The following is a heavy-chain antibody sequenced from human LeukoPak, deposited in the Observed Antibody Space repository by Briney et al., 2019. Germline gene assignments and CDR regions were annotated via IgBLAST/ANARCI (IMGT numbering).Heavy chain of an antibody. CDR3: ARDRGPDSSGYCFDY. J-gene: IGHJ4*02. CDR1: GFTFSSYA. V-gene: IGHV3-30*04. CDR2: ISYDGSNK. D-gene: IGHD3-22*01. Sequence: GGSLRLSCAASGFTFSSYAMHWVRQAPGKGLEWVAVISYDGSNKYYADSVKSRFTISRDNSKNTLYLQMNSLRAEDTAVYYCARDRGPDSSGYCFDYWGQGTLVTVSS.